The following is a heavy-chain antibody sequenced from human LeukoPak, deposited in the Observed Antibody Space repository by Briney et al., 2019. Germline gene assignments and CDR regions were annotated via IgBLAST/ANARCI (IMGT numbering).Heavy chain of an antibody. V-gene: IGHV1-69*13. D-gene: IGHD5-18*01. J-gene: IGHJ4*02. CDR2: IIPIFGTA. CDR1: GGTFSSYA. Sequence: SVKVSCTASGGTFSSYAISWVRQAPGQGLEWMGGIIPIFGTANYAQKFQGRVTITADESTSTAYIELSSLRSEDTAVYYCARDLSSYGTGHDYWGQGTLVTVSS. CDR3: ARDLSSYGTGHDY.